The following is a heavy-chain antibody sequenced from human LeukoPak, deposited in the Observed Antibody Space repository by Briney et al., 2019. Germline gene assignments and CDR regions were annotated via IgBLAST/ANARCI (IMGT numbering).Heavy chain of an antibody. CDR2: FDPSDSYI. CDR3: ARHGDNILAFDI. V-gene: IGHV5-10-1*01. Sequence: GESLKISCKGSGYSFTNYWISWVRQMPGKGLEWMGKFDPSDSYINYSPSFQGHVSISADKSISTAYLQWSSLKASDTAMYYCARHGDNILAFDIWGQGTMVTVSS. J-gene: IGHJ3*02. CDR1: GYSFTNYW. D-gene: IGHD2/OR15-2a*01.